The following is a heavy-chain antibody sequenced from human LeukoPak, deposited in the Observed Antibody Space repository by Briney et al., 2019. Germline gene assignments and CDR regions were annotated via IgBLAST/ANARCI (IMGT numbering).Heavy chain of an antibody. CDR3: ARPRGSYSLGAKAVDI. D-gene: IGHD1-26*01. CDR1: SGSISSGSFY. J-gene: IGHJ3*02. V-gene: IGHV4-39*01. CDR2: IQYSGST. Sequence: ETPSPTCTVSSGSISSGSFYWGWIRQPPGKGLEWIGSIQYSGSTYYNPSLKSPVTISVYTSKKQFSLKVSSVTAADTAVYYCARPRGSYSLGAKAVDIWRPGKGGTVSS.